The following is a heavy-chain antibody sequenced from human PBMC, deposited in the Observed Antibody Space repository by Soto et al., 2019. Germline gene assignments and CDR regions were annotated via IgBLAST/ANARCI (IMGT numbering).Heavy chain of an antibody. CDR3: AREVQVHTPAFVY. Sequence: QVQLVQSGAEMKKPGSSVKVSCQSSGGTFNTYAMNWVRQAPGQGPEWMGDISPMFGAANYAPKFQGRVTIPADESTGTSYMQFSSLTSEDTALYFCAREVQVHTPAFVYWGQGTLVNVSS. CDR2: ISPMFGAA. D-gene: IGHD3-10*01. CDR1: GGTFNTYA. J-gene: IGHJ4*02. V-gene: IGHV1-69*19.